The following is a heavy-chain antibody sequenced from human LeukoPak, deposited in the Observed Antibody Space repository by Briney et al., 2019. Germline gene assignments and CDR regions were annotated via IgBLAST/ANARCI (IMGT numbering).Heavy chain of an antibody. CDR1: GGSFSGYY. Sequence: PSETLSLTCAVSGGSFSGYYWSGLRQPPGKGLEWIGEINHSGSTNYSPSLKSRVTISVDTSKNQFSLKLSSVTAADTAVYYCARRPVVVITTAHYYYYMDVWGKGTTVTVSS. J-gene: IGHJ6*03. CDR3: ARRPVVVITTAHYYYYMDV. D-gene: IGHD3-22*01. CDR2: INHSGST. V-gene: IGHV4-34*01.